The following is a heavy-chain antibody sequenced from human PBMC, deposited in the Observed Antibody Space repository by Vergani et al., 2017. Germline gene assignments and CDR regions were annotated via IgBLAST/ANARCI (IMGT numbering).Heavy chain of an antibody. V-gene: IGHV3-33*01. Sequence: QVQLVESGGGVVQTGRSLRLSCAASGFRFSSYGMNWVRPAPGKGLEWVAVIWYDGSNKYYADSVKGRFTIYGDNSQNTVNLQKNSLRVDDTAVYYCAIDLGGCNSISCSYYMDVWGKGTTVTV. J-gene: IGHJ6*03. CDR1: GFRFSSYG. CDR2: IWYDGSNK. D-gene: IGHD2/OR15-2a*01. CDR3: AIDLGGCNSISCSYYMDV.